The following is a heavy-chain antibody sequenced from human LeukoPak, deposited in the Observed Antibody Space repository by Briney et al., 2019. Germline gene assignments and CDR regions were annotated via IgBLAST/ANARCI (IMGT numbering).Heavy chain of an antibody. V-gene: IGHV4-34*01. J-gene: IGHJ4*02. CDR1: GGSFSGYY. D-gene: IGHD6-13*01. CDR3: ARDIKGYQYRSSYFDY. Sequence: NPSETLSLTCAVYGGSFSGYYWGWIRQPPGKGLEWIGSIYHSGSTYYNPSLKSRVTISVDTSKNQFSLKVRSVTAADTAFYYCARDIKGYQYRSSYFDYWGQGTLVTVSS. CDR2: IYHSGST.